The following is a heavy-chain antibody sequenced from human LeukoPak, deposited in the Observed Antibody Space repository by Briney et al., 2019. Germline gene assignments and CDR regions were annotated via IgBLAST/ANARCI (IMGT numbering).Heavy chain of an antibody. J-gene: IGHJ4*02. CDR1: GYTFTIYG. V-gene: IGHV1-18*01. Sequence: ASVKVSCKASGYTFTIYGISWVRHAPGQGLEWMGWISAYNGNTNYAQKLQGRVTMTTDTSTSTAYMELRSVRSDDTAVYYCARVSPEPVSGYYSQNFDYWGQETLVTVSS. D-gene: IGHD3-22*01. CDR3: ARVSPEPVSGYYSQNFDY. CDR2: ISAYNGNT.